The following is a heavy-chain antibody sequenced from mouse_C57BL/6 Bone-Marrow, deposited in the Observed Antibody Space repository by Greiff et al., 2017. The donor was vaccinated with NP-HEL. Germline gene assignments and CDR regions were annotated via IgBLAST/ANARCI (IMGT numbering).Heavy chain of an antibody. CDR1: GYSITSGYY. CDR3: ASITTVVAPYAMDY. Sequence: EVQLQESGPGLVKPSQSLSLTCSVTGYSITSGYYWNWIRQFPGNKLEWMGYISYDGSNNYNPSLKNRISITRDTSKNQFFLKLNSVTTEDTATYYGASITTVVAPYAMDYGGQGTSVTVSS. V-gene: IGHV3-6*01. CDR2: ISYDGSN. D-gene: IGHD1-1*01. J-gene: IGHJ4*01.